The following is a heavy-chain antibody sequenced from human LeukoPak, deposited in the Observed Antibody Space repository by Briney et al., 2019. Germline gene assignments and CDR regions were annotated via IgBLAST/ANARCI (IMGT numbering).Heavy chain of an antibody. CDR2: IIYSGTT. V-gene: IGHV4-39*07. J-gene: IGHJ4*02. D-gene: IGHD6-13*01. CDR3: ARDFFSGYSSSWRYDY. Sequence: KPSETLALTCTVSGGSISSSSYYWGWIRQPPGKGLEWIGSIIYSGTTNYNPSLKSRVTISVDKSKNQFSLKLSSVTAADTAVYYCARDFFSGYSSSWRYDYWGQGTLVTVSS. CDR1: GGSISSSSYY.